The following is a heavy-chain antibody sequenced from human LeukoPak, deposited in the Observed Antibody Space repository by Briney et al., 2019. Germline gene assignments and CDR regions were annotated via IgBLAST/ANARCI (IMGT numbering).Heavy chain of an antibody. CDR2: INPNSGGT. CDR1: GYTFTGYY. V-gene: IGHV1-2*02. Sequence: ASVKVSCKASGYTFTGYYMHWVRQAPGQGLEWMGWINPNSGGTNYAQKFQGRVTMTRDTSISTAYMELSSLRSEDTAVYYCARVGLRGSGTHHDWFDSWGQGTLITVSS. J-gene: IGHJ5*01. D-gene: IGHD3-10*01. CDR3: ARVGLRGSGTHHDWFDS.